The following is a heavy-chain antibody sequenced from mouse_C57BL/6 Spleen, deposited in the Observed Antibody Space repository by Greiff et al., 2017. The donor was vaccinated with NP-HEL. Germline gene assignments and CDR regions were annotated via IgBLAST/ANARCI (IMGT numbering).Heavy chain of an antibody. D-gene: IGHD2-3*01. V-gene: IGHV2-4*01. CDR3: AKGGGGYYEYYAMDY. J-gene: IGHJ4*01. CDR2: IWSGGST. Sequence: QVQLQQSGPGLVQPSQSLSITCTVSGFSLTSYGVHWVRQPPGKGLEWLGVIWSGGSTDYNAAFISRLSISKDNSKSQVFFKMNSLQADDTAIYYCAKGGGGYYEYYAMDYWGQGTSVTVSS. CDR1: GFSLTSYG.